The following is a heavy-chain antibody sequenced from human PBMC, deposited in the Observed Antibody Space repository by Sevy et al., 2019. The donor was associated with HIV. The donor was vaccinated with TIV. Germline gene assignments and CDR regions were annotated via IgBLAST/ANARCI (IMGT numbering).Heavy chain of an antibody. CDR2: INEDGSGK. CDR3: AGDVAAGDY. V-gene: IGHV3-7*01. CDR1: GFTFTRYW. D-gene: IGHD2-21*01. Sequence: GGSLRLSCVASGFTFTRYWMSWVRQAPGKGLEWVANINEDGSGKYYVDSVKGRFTISRDNAKNSLSLQMNSLRAEDTALYYCAGDVAAGDYWGQGTLVTVSS. J-gene: IGHJ4*02.